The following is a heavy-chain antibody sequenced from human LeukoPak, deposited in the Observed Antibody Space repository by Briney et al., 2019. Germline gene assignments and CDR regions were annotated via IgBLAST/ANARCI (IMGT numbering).Heavy chain of an antibody. CDR3: ARVTMVRGVPYDY. J-gene: IGHJ4*02. Sequence: SETLSLTCTVSGYSISSGYYWGWIRQPPGQGLEWIGSIYHSGSTYYNPSLKSRVTISVDTSKNQFSLKLSSVTAADTAVYYCARVTMVRGVPYDYWGQGTLVTVSS. CDR2: IYHSGST. D-gene: IGHD3-10*01. CDR1: GYSISSGYY. V-gene: IGHV4-38-2*02.